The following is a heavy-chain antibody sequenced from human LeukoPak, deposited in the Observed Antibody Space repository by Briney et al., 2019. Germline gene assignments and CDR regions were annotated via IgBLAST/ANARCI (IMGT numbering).Heavy chain of an antibody. CDR1: GFTLSDCY. CDR2: ISDTGSHI. D-gene: IGHD6-19*01. V-gene: IGHV3-11*01. J-gene: IGHJ4*02. CDR3: ARDIAVAGH. Sequence: GGSLRLSCAASGFTLSDCYMGWIRQAPGKGLEWLSYISDTGSHIYYADSVKGRFTVSRDNGKNLLYLQMNSLRAEDTAVYYCARDIAVAGHWGQGTLVTVSS.